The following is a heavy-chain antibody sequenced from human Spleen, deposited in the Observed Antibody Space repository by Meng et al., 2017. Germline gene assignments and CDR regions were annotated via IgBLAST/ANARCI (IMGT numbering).Heavy chain of an antibody. CDR3: LRGSGGSV. CDR1: GGSISTSGYY. CDR2: IGHSGFT. D-gene: IGHD3-10*01. J-gene: IGHJ1*01. V-gene: IGHV4-39*07. Sequence: QPQLQESGPGLVKPSEALSLTCSVSGGSISTSGYYWGWIRQPPGKGLEWIGSIGHSGFTYYTPPLKSRVTVSIDTSRNQFSLWLTSVTAADTAVYHCLRGSGGSVWGQGTLVTVSS.